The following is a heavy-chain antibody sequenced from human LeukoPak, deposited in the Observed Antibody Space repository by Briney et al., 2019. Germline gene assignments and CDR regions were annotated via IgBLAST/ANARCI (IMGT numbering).Heavy chain of an antibody. J-gene: IGHJ6*02. CDR2: ISSSGSTI. CDR3: ARHSPYSLPAAMAHYYYYYGMDV. Sequence: GGSLRLSCAASGFTFSDYYMSWIRQAPGKGLEWVSYISSSGSTIYYADSVKGRFTISRDNAKNSLYLQMNSLRAEDTAVYYCARHSPYSLPAAMAHYYYYYGMDVWGQGTTVTVSS. D-gene: IGHD2-2*01. CDR1: GFTFSDYY. V-gene: IGHV3-11*01.